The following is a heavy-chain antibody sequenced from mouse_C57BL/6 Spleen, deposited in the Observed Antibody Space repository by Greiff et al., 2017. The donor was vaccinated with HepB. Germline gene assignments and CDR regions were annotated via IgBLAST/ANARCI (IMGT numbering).Heavy chain of an antibody. J-gene: IGHJ1*03. CDR1: GFTFSSYA. V-gene: IGHV5-4*03. D-gene: IGHD1-1*01. Sequence: EVKLMESGGGLVKPGGSLKLSCAASGFTFSSYAMSWVRQTPEKRLEWVATISDGGSYTYYPDNVKGRFTISRDNAKNNLYLQMSHLKSEDKAMYYCARGDYGSSYGYFDVWGTGTTVTVSS. CDR2: ISDGGSYT. CDR3: ARGDYGSSYGYFDV.